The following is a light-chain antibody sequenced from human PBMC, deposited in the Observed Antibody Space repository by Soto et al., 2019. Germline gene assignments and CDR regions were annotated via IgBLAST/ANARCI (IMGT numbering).Light chain of an antibody. Sequence: EIVMTQSPATLSVSPGERATLSCRASQSVSSNLAWYQQKPGQGPRLLIYGASTRATGIPARFGGSGSGTELIITISSLQSEDFEVYYCQQYNNWPLTFGGGTKVDI. CDR3: QQYNNWPLT. CDR2: GAS. V-gene: IGKV3-15*01. CDR1: QSVSSN. J-gene: IGKJ4*01.